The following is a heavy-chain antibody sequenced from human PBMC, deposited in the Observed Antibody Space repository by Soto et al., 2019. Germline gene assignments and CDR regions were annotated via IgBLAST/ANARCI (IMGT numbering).Heavy chain of an antibody. CDR2: ISSNGGTT. D-gene: IGHD1-26*01. CDR3: GGYSGDGIWS. Sequence: EVQLVESGGGLVQPGGSLRLSCAASGFTFSSYSMHWVRQAPGKGLEYVSAISSNGGTTSYANSVKCRFTISRDNSKNMLYLQMGSLRAEDMAVYYCGGYSGDGIWSWGQGTLVTVSS. CDR1: GFTFSSYS. V-gene: IGHV3-64*01. J-gene: IGHJ5*02.